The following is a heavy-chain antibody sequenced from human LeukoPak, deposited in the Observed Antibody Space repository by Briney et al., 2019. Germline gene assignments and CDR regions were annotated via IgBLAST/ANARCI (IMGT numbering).Heavy chain of an antibody. CDR2: ISGSGT. CDR3: ARGYYFDY. Sequence: PGGSLRLSCVASGFTFSSYAMSWVRQAPGKGLEWVSGISGSGTSYADSVKGRFTISRDNSKNTLYLQMNSLRAEDTAVYYCARGYYFDYWGQGTLVTVSS. J-gene: IGHJ4*02. D-gene: IGHD3-16*01. CDR1: GFTFSSYA. V-gene: IGHV3-23*01.